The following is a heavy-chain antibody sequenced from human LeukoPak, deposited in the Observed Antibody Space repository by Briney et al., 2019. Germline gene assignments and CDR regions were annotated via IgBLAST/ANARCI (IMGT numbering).Heavy chain of an antibody. D-gene: IGHD3-16*02. CDR3: AKDLITFGGVIPHFDY. V-gene: IGHV3-23*01. CDR1: GFTFSSYA. CDR2: ISGSGGST. Sequence: GGSLRLSCAASGFTFSSYAMSWVRQAPGRGLEWVSAISGSGGSTYYADSVKGRFTISRDNSKNTLYLQMNSLRAEDTAVYYCAKDLITFGGVIPHFDYWGQGTLVTVSS. J-gene: IGHJ4*02.